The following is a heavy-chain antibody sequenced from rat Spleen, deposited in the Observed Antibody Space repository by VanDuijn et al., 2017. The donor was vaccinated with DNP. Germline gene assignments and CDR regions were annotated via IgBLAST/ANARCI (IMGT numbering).Heavy chain of an antibody. J-gene: IGHJ2*01. CDR2: MWSGGST. CDR1: VFSLSSFH. Sequence: VQLKESGPGLVQPSQTLSLTCTVSVFSLSSFHVHWIRQPPGKGLEWMGLMWSGGSTAYNSALKSRLSISRDTSKSQVFLKVKSLKTEDTGIYYCTRSIYTTDYYYVVFDYWGQGVMVTVSS. D-gene: IGHD1-6*01. CDR3: TRSIYTTDYYYVVFDY. V-gene: IGHV2S63*01.